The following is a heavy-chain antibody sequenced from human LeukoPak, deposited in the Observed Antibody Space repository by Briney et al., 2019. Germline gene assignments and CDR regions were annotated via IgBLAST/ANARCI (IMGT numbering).Heavy chain of an antibody. CDR2: INHSGST. D-gene: IGHD3-10*01. CDR3: ARGSLLLWFGESLDAFDI. V-gene: IGHV4-34*01. Sequence: SETLSLTCAVYGGSFSGYYWSWIRQPPGKGLEWIGEINHSGSTNHNPSLKSRVTISVDTSKNQFSLKLSSVTAADTAVYYCARGSLLLWFGESLDAFDIWGQGTMVTVSS. CDR1: GGSFSGYY. J-gene: IGHJ3*02.